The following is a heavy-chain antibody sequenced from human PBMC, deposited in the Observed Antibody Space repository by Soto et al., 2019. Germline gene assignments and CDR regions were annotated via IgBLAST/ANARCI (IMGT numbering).Heavy chain of an antibody. CDR2: IKQDGSEK. Sequence: GGSLRLSCAASGFTFSSYWMSWVRQAPGKGLEWVANIKQDGSEKYYVDSVKGRFTISRDNAKNSLYLQMNSLRAEDTAVYYCARNPSLDFWSGYYIDYWGQGTLVTVSS. CDR1: GFTFSSYW. D-gene: IGHD3-3*01. J-gene: IGHJ4*02. V-gene: IGHV3-7*01. CDR3: ARNPSLDFWSGYYIDY.